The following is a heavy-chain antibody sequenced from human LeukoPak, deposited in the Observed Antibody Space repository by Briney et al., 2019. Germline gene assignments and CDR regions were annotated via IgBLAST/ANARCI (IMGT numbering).Heavy chain of an antibody. D-gene: IGHD3-22*01. CDR1: GYTFTSYG. CDR2: ISAYNGNT. CDR3: ARNALYYDSSGYRNYYYYYMDV. J-gene: IGHJ6*03. Sequence: VASVKVSCKASGYTFTSYGISWVRQAPGQGLEWMGWISAYNGNTNYAQKLQGRVTMTTDTSTSTAYMELRSLRSDDTAVYYCARNALYYDSSGYRNYYYYYMDVWGKGTTVTVSS. V-gene: IGHV1-18*01.